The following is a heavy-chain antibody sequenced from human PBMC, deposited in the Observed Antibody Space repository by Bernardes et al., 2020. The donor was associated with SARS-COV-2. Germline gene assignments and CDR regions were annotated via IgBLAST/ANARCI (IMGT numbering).Heavy chain of an antibody. CDR1: GFTFSSYA. J-gene: IGHJ6*02. CDR2: ISYDGSNK. CDR3: ARGVREEGTDPYYYYYYGMDV. Sequence: GGSLRLSCAASGFTFSSYAMHWVRQAPGKGLEWVAVISYDGSNKYYADSVKGRFTISRDNSKNTLYLQMNSLRAEDTAVYYCARGVREEGTDPYYYYYYGMDVWGQGTTVTVSS. V-gene: IGHV3-30-3*01. D-gene: IGHD3-10*01.